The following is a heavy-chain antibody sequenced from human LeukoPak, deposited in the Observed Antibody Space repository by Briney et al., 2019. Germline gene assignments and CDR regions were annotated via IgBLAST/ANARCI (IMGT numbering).Heavy chain of an antibody. V-gene: IGHV3-53*01. Sequence: PGGSLRLSCAASGFTVGTNSMSWVRQSPGKGLEWVSGMYSGGSTYYADSVNGRFTISRDNSRNTLFLQMNSLRAEDTALYYCASAREYCGSAECYEYFQHWGQGTLVTVSS. CDR3: ASAREYCGSAECYEYFQH. D-gene: IGHD2-21*01. CDR2: MYSGGST. CDR1: GFTVGTNS. J-gene: IGHJ1*01.